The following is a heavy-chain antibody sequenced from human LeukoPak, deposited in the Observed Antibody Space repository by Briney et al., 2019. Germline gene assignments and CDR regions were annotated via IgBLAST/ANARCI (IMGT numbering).Heavy chain of an antibody. CDR1: GFTFDDYA. J-gene: IGHJ3*02. CDR3: AKEIDTLGTNAFDI. CDR2: ISGDGGST. V-gene: IGHV3-43*02. Sequence: GGSLRLSCAASGFTFDDYAMHWVRQAPGKGLEWVSLISGDGGSTYYADSVRGRFTISRDNSKDSLYLQMDSLRTEDTAFYYCAKEIDTLGTNAFDIWGQGTMVTVSS. D-gene: IGHD2-15*01.